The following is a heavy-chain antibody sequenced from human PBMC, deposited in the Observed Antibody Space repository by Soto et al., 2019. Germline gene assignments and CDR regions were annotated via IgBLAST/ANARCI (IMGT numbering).Heavy chain of an antibody. J-gene: IGHJ5*02. D-gene: IGHD3-3*01. V-gene: IGHV3-30-3*01. CDR1: GFTFSSYA. CDR3: ARSPIWSGYYSNWFDP. Sequence: QVQLVESGGGVVQPGRSLRLSCAASGFTFSSYAMHWVRQAPGKGLEWVAVISYDGSNKYYADSVKGRFTISRDNSKNTLYLQMNSLRAEDTAVYYCARSPIWSGYYSNWFDPWGQGTLVTVSS. CDR2: ISYDGSNK.